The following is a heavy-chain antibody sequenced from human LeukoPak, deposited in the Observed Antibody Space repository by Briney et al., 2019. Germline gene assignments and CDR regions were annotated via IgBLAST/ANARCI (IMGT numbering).Heavy chain of an antibody. J-gene: IGHJ4*02. D-gene: IGHD5-12*01. CDR2: ISIDGSEK. CDR1: GFTFRNYG. CDR3: ANPNSRGYDYLDY. V-gene: IGHV3-30*18. Sequence: GGSLRLSCAACGFTFRNYGMHWGRQAPGKGLEWVAVISIDGSEKYYADSVKGRFTISRDNSKNTLYLQMNSLRGDDTAVYYCANPNSRGYDYLDYWGQGTLVTVSS.